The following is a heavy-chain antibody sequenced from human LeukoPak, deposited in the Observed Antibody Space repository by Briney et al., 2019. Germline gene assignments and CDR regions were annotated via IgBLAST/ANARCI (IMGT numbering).Heavy chain of an antibody. CDR1: GFTFSRHG. CDR2: ISIDGSRK. J-gene: IGHJ4*02. CDR3: ARDRAWNYFDY. Sequence: GGSLRLSCAASGFTFSRHGMHWVRQAPGKGLEWVAIISIDGSRKYYAHSVEGRFTISRDNSKNTLYLQMDSLRAEDTAVYYCARDRAWNYFDYWGQGTLVTVSS. V-gene: IGHV3-30*03. D-gene: IGHD3-3*01.